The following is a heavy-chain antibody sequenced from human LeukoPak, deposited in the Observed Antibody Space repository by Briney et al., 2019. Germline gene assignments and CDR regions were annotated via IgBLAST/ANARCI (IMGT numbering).Heavy chain of an antibody. CDR1: GYTFTGYY. Sequence: ASVKVSCKASGYTFTGYYMHWVRQAPGQGLEWMGWINPNSGGTNYAQKFQGRVTMTRDTSISTAYMELSRLRSDDTAVYYCARFGSGSYGDLYGMDVWGQGTTVTVSS. J-gene: IGHJ6*02. V-gene: IGHV1-2*02. CDR3: ARFGSGSYGDLYGMDV. CDR2: INPNSGGT. D-gene: IGHD3-10*01.